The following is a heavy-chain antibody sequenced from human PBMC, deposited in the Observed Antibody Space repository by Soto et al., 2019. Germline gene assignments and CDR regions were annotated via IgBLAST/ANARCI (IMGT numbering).Heavy chain of an antibody. D-gene: IGHD3-10*01. CDR1: GGSISSYY. CDR2: VHHSWGS. CDR3: ARQGFGALHGLVAV. V-gene: IGHV4-59*08. J-gene: IGHJ6*02. Sequence: QVQLQESGPGLVKPSETLSLSCTVSGGSISSYYWSWIRQPPGKGMEWIGYVHHSWGSTYNPSLQSGVAISLDTSKRQFSLRLTSVTATDTAVYYSARQGFGALHGLVAVWGQGTTVTVSS.